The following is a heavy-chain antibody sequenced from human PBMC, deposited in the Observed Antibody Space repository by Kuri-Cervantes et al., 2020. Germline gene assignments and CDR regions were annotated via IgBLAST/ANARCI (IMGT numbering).Heavy chain of an antibody. CDR1: GGSFSGYH. CDR3: ARGLAGVNQRTYYDS. J-gene: IGHJ4*02. Sequence: GSLRLSCAVYGGSFSGYHWTWIRQPPGKGLEWIGEINHSGSTSYNPSLKSRVTISVDTSKNQFSQKLSSVTAADTAVFYCARGLAGVNQRTYYDSWGQGTLVTVSS. V-gene: IGHV4-34*01. D-gene: IGHD2-8*01. CDR2: INHSGST.